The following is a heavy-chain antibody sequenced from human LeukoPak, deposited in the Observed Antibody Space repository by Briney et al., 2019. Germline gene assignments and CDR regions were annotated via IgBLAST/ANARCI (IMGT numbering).Heavy chain of an antibody. J-gene: IGHJ4*02. CDR2: VIPIFGTA. Sequence: SVKVSCKASGGTFSSYAISWVRQAPGQGLEWMGGVIPIFGTANYAQKFQGRVTITADESTSTAYMELSSLRSEDTAVYYCARDSLSSSWNGKYDYWGQGTLVTVSS. D-gene: IGHD6-13*01. V-gene: IGHV1-69*13. CDR3: ARDSLSSSWNGKYDY. CDR1: GGTFSSYA.